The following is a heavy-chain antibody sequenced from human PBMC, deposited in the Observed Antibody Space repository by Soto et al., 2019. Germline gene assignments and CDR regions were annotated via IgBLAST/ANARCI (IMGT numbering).Heavy chain of an antibody. Sequence: GGSLRLSCAASGITFSNYEMNWVRQAPVKGLEWVSYISSSGGTTYYAGSVKGRFTISRDNAKSSLYLQMNSLRAEDTAVYYCARYCSGGTCNDGNMDVWGQGTTVTVSS. D-gene: IGHD2-15*01. V-gene: IGHV3-48*03. CDR3: ARYCSGGTCNDGNMDV. CDR1: GITFSNYE. CDR2: ISSSGGTT. J-gene: IGHJ6*02.